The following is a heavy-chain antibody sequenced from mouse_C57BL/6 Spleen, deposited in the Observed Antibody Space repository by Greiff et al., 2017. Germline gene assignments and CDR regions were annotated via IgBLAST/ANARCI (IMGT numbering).Heavy chain of an antibody. V-gene: IGHV1-50*01. J-gene: IGHJ2*01. CDR1: GYTFTSYW. Sequence: VKLQQPGAELVKPGASVKLSCKASGYTFTSYWMQWVKQRPGQGLEWIGEIDPSDSYTNYNQKFKGKATLTVDTSSSTAYMQLSSLTSEDSAVYYCARDFDYWGQGTTLTVSS. CDR2: IDPSDSYT. CDR3: ARDFDY.